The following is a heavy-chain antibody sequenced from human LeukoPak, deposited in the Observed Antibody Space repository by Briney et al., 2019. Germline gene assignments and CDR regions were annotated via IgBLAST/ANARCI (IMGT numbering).Heavy chain of an antibody. J-gene: IGHJ4*02. Sequence: PSETLSLTCTVSGGSISSSSYYWGWIRQPPGKGLEWIGSIYYSGSTYYNPSLKSRVTISVGTSKNQFSLKLSSVTAADTAVYYCARATYYYDSSGPLTWGQGTLVTVSS. CDR2: IYYSGST. CDR1: GGSISSSSYY. CDR3: ARATYYYDSSGPLT. D-gene: IGHD3-22*01. V-gene: IGHV4-39*01.